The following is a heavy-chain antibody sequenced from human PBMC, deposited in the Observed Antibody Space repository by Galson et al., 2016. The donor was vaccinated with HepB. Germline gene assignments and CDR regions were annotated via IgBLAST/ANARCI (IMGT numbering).Heavy chain of an antibody. CDR2: IKEDGSKT. CDR3: AKYGDEAGWNFHH. D-gene: IGHD6-19*01. CDR1: GFTFSRFW. V-gene: IGHV3-7*03. Sequence: SQRLSCAASGFTFSRFWMNWVRQAPGKGLEWVASIKEDGSKTFYVDSVKGRFTMSRDNVEESVSLQMNSLRAEDTAVYYCAKYGDEAGWNFHHWGQGTLVTVSS. J-gene: IGHJ1*01.